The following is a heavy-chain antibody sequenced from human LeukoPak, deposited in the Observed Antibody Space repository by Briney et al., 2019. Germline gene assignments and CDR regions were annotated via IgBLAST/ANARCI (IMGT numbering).Heavy chain of an antibody. D-gene: IGHD2-21*01. J-gene: IGHJ3*02. V-gene: IGHV4-4*07. CDR3: ARQFPARTAEGAFDI. CDR1: GGSISSYY. Sequence: PSETLSLTCTVSGGSISSYYWSWIRQPAGKGLEWIGRIYTSGSTNYNPSLKSRVTMSVDTSKNQFSLKLSSVTAADTAVYYCARQFPARTAEGAFDIWGQGTMVTVSS. CDR2: IYTSGST.